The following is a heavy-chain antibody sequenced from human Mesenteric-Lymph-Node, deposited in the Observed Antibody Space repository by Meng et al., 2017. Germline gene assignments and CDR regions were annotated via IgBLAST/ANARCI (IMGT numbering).Heavy chain of an antibody. CDR2: IYYSGST. V-gene: IGHV4-39*01. CDR3: ARIAVAGTFDY. Sequence: QLQLQESGPGLVKPSETLSLTCTVSGGSISSSSYYWGWIRQPPGKGLEWIGSIYYSGSTYYNPSLKSRVTISVDTSKNQFSLKLSSVTAADTAVYCCARIAVAGTFDYWGQGTLVTVSS. CDR1: GGSISSSSYY. D-gene: IGHD6-19*01. J-gene: IGHJ4*02.